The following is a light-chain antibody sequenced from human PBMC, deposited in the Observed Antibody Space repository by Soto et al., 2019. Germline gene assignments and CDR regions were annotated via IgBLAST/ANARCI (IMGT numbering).Light chain of an antibody. CDR3: QVRTNWHPSVT. Sequence: EIVLTQSPATLSLSPGERATLSCRASHSVSTYLAWYQQKTGQAPRLLIYDASNRATDIPARFSGSGSGTDFTLTISGLEPEDFAVYYCQVRTNWHPSVTFGQGTRLEIK. CDR2: DAS. J-gene: IGKJ5*01. V-gene: IGKV3-11*01. CDR1: HSVSTY.